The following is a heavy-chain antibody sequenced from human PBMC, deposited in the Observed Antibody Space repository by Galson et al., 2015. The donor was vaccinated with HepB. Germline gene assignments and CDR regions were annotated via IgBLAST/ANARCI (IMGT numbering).Heavy chain of an antibody. J-gene: IGHJ4*02. CDR1: GFTFSNHG. Sequence: SLRLSCAASGFTFSNHGMHWVRQAPGKGLEWVSFISYDGGTKNYADSVNGRFTISRESSKNTMYLQMSSLRPEDTAVYYCAKDRAMYSGTYYFDYWGQGTLVTVSS. CDR3: AKDRAMYSGTYYFDY. CDR2: ISYDGGTK. D-gene: IGHD1-26*01. V-gene: IGHV3-30*18.